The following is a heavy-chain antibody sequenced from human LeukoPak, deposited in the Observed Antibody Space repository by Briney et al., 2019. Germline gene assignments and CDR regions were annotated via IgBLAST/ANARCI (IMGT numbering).Heavy chain of an antibody. CDR3: AREGPLRSGTYYFDY. J-gene: IGHJ4*02. D-gene: IGHD5-12*01. CDR1: GGSISSGDYY. CDR2: IYYSGST. V-gene: IGHV4-30-4*01. Sequence: PSQTLSLTCTVSGGSISSGDYYWSWIRQPPGKGLEWIGYIYYSGSTYYNPSLKSRVTISVDTSKNQFSLKLSSVTAADTAVYYCAREGPLRSGTYYFDYWGQGTLVTVSS.